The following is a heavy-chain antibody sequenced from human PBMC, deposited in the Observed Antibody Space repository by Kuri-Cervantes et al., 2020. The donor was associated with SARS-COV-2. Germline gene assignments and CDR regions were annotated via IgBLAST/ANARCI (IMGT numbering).Heavy chain of an antibody. D-gene: IGHD1-26*01. Sequence: GGSLRLSCAASGFTFSSYSMNWVRQAPGKGLEWVSSISSSSSYIYYADSVKGRFTISGDNAKNSLYLQMNSLRAEDTAVYYCAKDESAWEWYYYYYMDVWGKGTTVTVSS. CDR2: ISSSSSYI. V-gene: IGHV3-21*01. CDR1: GFTFSSYS. J-gene: IGHJ6*03. CDR3: AKDESAWEWYYYYYMDV.